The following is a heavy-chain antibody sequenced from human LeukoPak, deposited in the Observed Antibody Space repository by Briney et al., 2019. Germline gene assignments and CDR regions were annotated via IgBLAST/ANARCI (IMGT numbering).Heavy chain of an antibody. CDR2: IYYSAST. CDR3: ARSRGAFDF. V-gene: IGHV4-59*01. Sequence: PLETLSLSCTVSGGSISSYYFSWIPQPPGQGLEWIGYIYYSASTNYNPSLKSRVTISVDTSKNQFSLKLSSLTAADCTAFYCARSRGAFDFWAQGTLVTVSS. J-gene: IGHJ4*02. CDR1: GGSISSYY.